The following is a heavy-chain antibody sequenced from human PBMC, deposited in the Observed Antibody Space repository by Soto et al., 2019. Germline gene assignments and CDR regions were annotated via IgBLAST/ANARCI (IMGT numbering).Heavy chain of an antibody. J-gene: IGHJ3*02. V-gene: IGHV1-2*02. Sequence: QLHLVQSGAVVKKPGASVTVSCSASGYPVTAYYMHWVRQAPGRGLEWMGGINPATGAAKYTETFQGRVNITRDASTSTGFMELGGLTSAHTAVVYCARGGGVAAAGSAAFDMWGQGTFVTVSS. D-gene: IGHD6-25*01. CDR2: INPATGAA. CDR3: ARGGGVAAAGSAAFDM. CDR1: GYPVTAYY.